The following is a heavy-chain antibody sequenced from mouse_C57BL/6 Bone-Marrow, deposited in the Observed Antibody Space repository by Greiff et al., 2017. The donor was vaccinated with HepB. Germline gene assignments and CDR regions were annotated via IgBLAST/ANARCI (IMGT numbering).Heavy chain of an antibody. CDR3: TLITTVVAPYWYFDV. Sequence: VQLQQSGAELVRPGASVKLSCTASGFNIKDDYMHWVKQSPEQGLEWIGWIDPENGDTEYASKFQGKATITADTSSNTAYLQLSSLTSEDTAVYYCTLITTVVAPYWYFDVWGTGTTVTVSS. CDR2: IDPENGDT. CDR1: GFNIKDDY. V-gene: IGHV14-4*01. D-gene: IGHD1-1*01. J-gene: IGHJ1*03.